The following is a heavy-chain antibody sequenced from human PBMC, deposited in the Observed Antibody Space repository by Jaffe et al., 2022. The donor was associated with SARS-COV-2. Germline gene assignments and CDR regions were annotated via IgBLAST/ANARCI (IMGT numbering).Heavy chain of an antibody. CDR3: ARAREKEYQLLYRPLHYYYYYGMDV. V-gene: IGHV3-11*01. D-gene: IGHD2-2*02. Sequence: QVQLVESGGGLVKPGGSLRLSCAASGFTFSDYYMSWIRQAPGKGLEWVSYISSSGSTIYYADSVKGRFTISRDNAKNSLYLQMNSLRAEDTAVYYCARAREKEYQLLYRPLHYYYYYGMDVWGQGTTVTVSS. J-gene: IGHJ6*02. CDR1: GFTFSDYY. CDR2: ISSSGSTI.